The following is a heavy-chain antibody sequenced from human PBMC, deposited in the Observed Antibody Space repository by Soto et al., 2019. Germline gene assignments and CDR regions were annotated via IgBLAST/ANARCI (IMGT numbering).Heavy chain of an antibody. Sequence: QLQLQESGPGLVKPSETLSLSCTVSGGSVSSSFDYWAWIRQPPGKGLEWIGSIYHTGTTHYNPSLRSRVAMTVDTSKNQFSLKLNSVTAADTAVYYCVRLGDTSNWHRNYWGQGTLVTVFS. V-gene: IGHV4-39*01. J-gene: IGHJ4*02. D-gene: IGHD6-13*01. CDR1: GGSVSSSFDY. CDR2: IYHTGTT. CDR3: VRLGDTSNWHRNY.